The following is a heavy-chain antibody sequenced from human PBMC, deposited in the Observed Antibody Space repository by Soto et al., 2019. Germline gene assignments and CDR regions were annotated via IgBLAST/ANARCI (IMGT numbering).Heavy chain of an antibody. CDR3: AIISYSSRTPYFDY. Sequence: PSQTLSLTCAISGDSVSSNSVAGNWIRQSPSRGLEWLGRTYYRSRWYNDYAVSVKSRMTINPDTSTNQFSLQLNSVTPEDTAVYYCAIISYSSRTPYFDYWGQGTLVTVSS. CDR1: GDSVSSNSVA. V-gene: IGHV6-1*01. J-gene: IGHJ4*02. CDR2: TYYRSRWYN. D-gene: IGHD6-13*01.